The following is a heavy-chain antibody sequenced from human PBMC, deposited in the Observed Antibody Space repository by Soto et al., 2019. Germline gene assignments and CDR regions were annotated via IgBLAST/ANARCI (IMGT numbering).Heavy chain of an antibody. Sequence: GGSLRLSCAASGFTFSSYAMSWVRQAPGKGLEWVSAISGSGGSTYYADSVKGRFTISRDNSKNTLYLQMNSLRAEDTAVYYCAQRGYVAGRYFDYWGQGTLVTVSS. D-gene: IGHD6-19*01. CDR2: ISGSGGST. J-gene: IGHJ4*02. CDR3: AQRGYVAGRYFDY. V-gene: IGHV3-23*01. CDR1: GFTFSSYA.